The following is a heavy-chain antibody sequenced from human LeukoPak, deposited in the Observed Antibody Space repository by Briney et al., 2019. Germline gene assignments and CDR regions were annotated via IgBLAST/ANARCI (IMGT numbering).Heavy chain of an antibody. CDR1: GYSFTSYA. CDR2: IIPIFGTA. Sequence: KISCKGSGYSFTSYAISWVRQAPGQGLEWMGGIIPIFGTANYAQKFQGRVTINADESTSTAYMELSSLRSEDTAVYYCARVLLRLNWFDPWGQGTLVTVSS. J-gene: IGHJ5*02. V-gene: IGHV1-69*01. CDR3: ARVLLRLNWFDP.